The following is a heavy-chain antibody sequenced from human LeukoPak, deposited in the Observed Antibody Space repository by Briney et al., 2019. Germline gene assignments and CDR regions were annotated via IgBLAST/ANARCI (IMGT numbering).Heavy chain of an antibody. D-gene: IGHD4-17*01. V-gene: IGHV1-2*02. CDR3: ARDQDGADY. CDR1: GYTFTSYY. CDR2: INPNNGGT. Sequence: ASVKVSCKASGYTFTSYYIHWVRQAPGQGLEWMGWINPNNGGTNYAQKFQGRVTMTRDTSISTAYMELRWLRSDDTAVYYCARDQDGADYWGQGSLVTVSS. J-gene: IGHJ4*02.